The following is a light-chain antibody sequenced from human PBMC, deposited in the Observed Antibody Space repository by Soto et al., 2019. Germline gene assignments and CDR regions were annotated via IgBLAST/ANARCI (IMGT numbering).Light chain of an antibody. V-gene: IGLV2-18*01. Sequence: QSVLTQPPSVSGSPGQSVTISCTRTSTDFVSYNRVSWYQQPPGTAPKLIIYEASNRPSGVPDRFSGSKSGNTAPLTISGLQAADEADYYCSLYTSENTHVFVTGTKVTVL. CDR3: SLYTSENTHV. CDR2: EAS. J-gene: IGLJ1*01. CDR1: STDFVSYNR.